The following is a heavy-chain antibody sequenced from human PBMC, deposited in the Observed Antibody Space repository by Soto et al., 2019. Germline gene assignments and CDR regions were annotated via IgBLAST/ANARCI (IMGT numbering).Heavy chain of an antibody. CDR1: GFIFSEYA. D-gene: IGHD6-6*01. Sequence: PGGSLRLSCAASGFIFSEYAMTWVRQAPGKGLEWVSVIGGAGSNIHYADSVEGRFTVSRDDSKNTLYLRMDSLRVEDAAVYYCARGHSGSSLYYYYFMDVWGKGTTVTVSS. V-gene: IGHV3-23*01. CDR2: IGGAGSNI. CDR3: ARGHSGSSLYYYYFMDV. J-gene: IGHJ6*03.